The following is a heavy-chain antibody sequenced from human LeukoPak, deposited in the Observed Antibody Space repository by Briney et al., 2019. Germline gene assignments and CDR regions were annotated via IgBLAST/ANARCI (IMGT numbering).Heavy chain of an antibody. Sequence: PSETLSLTCTVSVGSIGSYYWSWIRDPPGKGLDWIGYIYYSGRTNYNPSLKSRVTIAVDPSKKQFALKLSSVTAEDTAVYYCARRVAARPRYAFDIWGQGTMVTVSS. CDR1: VGSIGSYY. CDR2: IYYSGRT. J-gene: IGHJ3*02. V-gene: IGHV4-59*01. D-gene: IGHD6-6*01. CDR3: ARRVAARPRYAFDI.